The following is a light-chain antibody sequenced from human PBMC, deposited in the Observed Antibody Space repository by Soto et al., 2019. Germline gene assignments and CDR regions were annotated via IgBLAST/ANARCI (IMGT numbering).Light chain of an antibody. CDR2: DTS. V-gene: IGKV3-11*01. CDR3: QQRSNWPPNT. Sequence: EFVLTQSPATLSLSPGEGATLSCRASQSVSSYLAWYQQKPGQAPRLLIYDTSNRATGIPARFSGSGSGTDFTLTISSVEPEDFAVYYCQQRSNWPPNTFGQGTKLEIK. CDR1: QSVSSY. J-gene: IGKJ2*01.